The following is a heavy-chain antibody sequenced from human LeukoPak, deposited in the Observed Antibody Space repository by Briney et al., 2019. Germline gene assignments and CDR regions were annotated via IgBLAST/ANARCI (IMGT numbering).Heavy chain of an antibody. V-gene: IGHV3-21*01. D-gene: IGHD5-24*01. CDR3: ARVGDGYNWFDY. Sequence: GGSLGLSCAASGFTFSSYSMNWVRQAPGKGLEWVSSISSSSSYIYYADSVKGRFTISRDNAKNSLYLQMNSLRAEDTAVYYCARVGDGYNWFDYWGQGTLVTVSS. CDR2: ISSSSSYI. CDR1: GFTFSSYS. J-gene: IGHJ4*02.